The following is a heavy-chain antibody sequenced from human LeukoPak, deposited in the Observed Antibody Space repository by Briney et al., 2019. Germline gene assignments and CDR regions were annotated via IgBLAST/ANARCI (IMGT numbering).Heavy chain of an antibody. J-gene: IGHJ4*02. V-gene: IGHV4-39*02. CDR3: ARDLSIAAAALDY. CDR2: VYYSGST. D-gene: IGHD6-13*01. Sequence: SSETLSLTCTVSGGSISSSSYYWGWIRQPPGKGLEWIGSVYYSGSTYSNPSLKSRVTISVDTSKTQFSLNLSSVTAADTAVYYCARDLSIAAAALDYWGQGTLVTVSS. CDR1: GGSISSSSYY.